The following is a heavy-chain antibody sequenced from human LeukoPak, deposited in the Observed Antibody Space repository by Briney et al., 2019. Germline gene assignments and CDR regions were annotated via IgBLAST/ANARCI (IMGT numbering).Heavy chain of an antibody. V-gene: IGHV3-21*01. CDR1: GFTFSSYS. J-gene: IGHJ6*03. CDR3: ARAPSDGDHLDYYYYYMDV. D-gene: IGHD4-17*01. Sequence: NAGASLRLSCAAAGFTFSSYSMNWVRQAPGKGLEWVSSISSSSSYIYYADSVKGRFTISRDNAKNSLYLQMNSLRAEDTAVYYCARAPSDGDHLDYYYYYMDVGGKGTTVTVSS. CDR2: ISSSSSYI.